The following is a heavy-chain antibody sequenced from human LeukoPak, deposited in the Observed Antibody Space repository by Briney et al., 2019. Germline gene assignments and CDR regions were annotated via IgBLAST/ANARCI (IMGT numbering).Heavy chain of an antibody. Sequence: SETLSLTCTVSGGSISNYYWSWIRQPPGKGLEWIGYIYYRGSTNYNPSLKSRVTISVDTSENQFSLKLSSVTAADTAVYYCARHVSGDGYQGLDYSDYWGQGTLVTVSS. D-gene: IGHD2-2*01. V-gene: IGHV4-59*08. CDR3: ARHVSGDGYQGLDYSDY. CDR1: GGSISNYY. J-gene: IGHJ4*02. CDR2: IYYRGST.